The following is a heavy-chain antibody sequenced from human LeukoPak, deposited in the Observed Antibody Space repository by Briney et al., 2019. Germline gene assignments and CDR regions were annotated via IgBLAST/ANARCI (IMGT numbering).Heavy chain of an antibody. Sequence: SETLSLTCTVSGGSISSYYWNWIRQPPGKGLEWIGYIYYSGSTNYNPSLKSRVTISVDTSKNQFSLKLSSVTAADTAVYYCARAQPYYYDSSGYDAFDIWGQGTMVTVSS. CDR2: IYYSGST. CDR3: ARAQPYYYDSSGYDAFDI. V-gene: IGHV4-59*08. D-gene: IGHD3-22*01. J-gene: IGHJ3*02. CDR1: GGSISSYY.